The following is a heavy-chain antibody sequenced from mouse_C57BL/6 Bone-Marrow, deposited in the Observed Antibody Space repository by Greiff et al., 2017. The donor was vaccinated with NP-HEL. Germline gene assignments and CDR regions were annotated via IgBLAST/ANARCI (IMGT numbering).Heavy chain of an antibody. Sequence: EVQLVESGGGLVKPGGSLKLSCAASGFTFSDYGMHWVRQAPEKGLEWVAYISSGSSTIYYADTVKGRFTISRDNAKNTLFLQMTSLRSEDTTMYYWAGSYGNYLYWYFDVWGTGTTVTVSS. CDR3: AGSYGNYLYWYFDV. CDR1: GFTFSDYG. J-gene: IGHJ1*03. D-gene: IGHD2-1*01. V-gene: IGHV5-17*01. CDR2: ISSGSSTI.